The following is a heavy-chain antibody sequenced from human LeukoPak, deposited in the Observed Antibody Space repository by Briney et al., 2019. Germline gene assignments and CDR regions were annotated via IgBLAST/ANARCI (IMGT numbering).Heavy chain of an antibody. CDR2: IKQDGSEK. CDR3: ARAERYYYDSSAYLF. D-gene: IGHD3-22*01. J-gene: IGHJ4*02. V-gene: IGHV3-7*03. CDR1: GFTFSSYW. Sequence: GGSLRLSCAASGFTFSSYWMSWVRQAPGKGLEWVANIKQDGSEKYYVDSVKGRFTISRDNAKNSLYLQMNSLRAEDTAVYYCARAERYYYDSSAYLFWGQGTLVTVSS.